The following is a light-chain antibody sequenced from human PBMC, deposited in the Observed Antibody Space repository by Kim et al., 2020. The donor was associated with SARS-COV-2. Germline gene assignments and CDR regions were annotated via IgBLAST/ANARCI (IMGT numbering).Light chain of an antibody. CDR3: QQYGSSPRS. CDR1: QSVSSSY. V-gene: IGKV3-20*01. Sequence: SPGERAPLSCRASQSVSSSYLAWYQQKPGQAPRLLIYGASSRATGIPDRFSGSGSGTDFTLTISRLEPEDFAVYYCQQYGSSPRSFGQGTKLEI. CDR2: GAS. J-gene: IGKJ2*03.